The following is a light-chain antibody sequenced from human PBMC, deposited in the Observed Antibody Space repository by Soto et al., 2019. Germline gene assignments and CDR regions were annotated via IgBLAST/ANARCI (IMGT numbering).Light chain of an antibody. V-gene: IGKV3-15*01. CDR3: QQYNSWPHT. Sequence: EIVITQSQATLSVSPGERATLTCSCSQSVSSSISWCQHKPDQATSLLIFVASTIATEIPARFSGSGSGTEFTLTISSLQSEDFASYYCQQYNSWPHTFGQGTKVEIK. J-gene: IGKJ2*01. CDR2: VAS. CDR1: QSVSSS.